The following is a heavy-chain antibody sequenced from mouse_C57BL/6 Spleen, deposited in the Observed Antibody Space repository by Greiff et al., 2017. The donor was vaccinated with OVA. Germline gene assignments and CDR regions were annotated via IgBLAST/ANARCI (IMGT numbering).Heavy chain of an antibody. CDR2: INYDGSST. CDR3: AREGEIYAMDY. J-gene: IGHJ4*01. Sequence: DVHLVESEGGLVQPGSSMKLSCTASGFTFSDYYMAWVRQVPEKGLEWVANINYDGSSTYYLDSLKSRFIISRDNAKNILYLQMSSLKSEDTATYYCAREGEIYAMDYWGQGTSVTVSS. CDR1: GFTFSDYY. V-gene: IGHV5-16*01.